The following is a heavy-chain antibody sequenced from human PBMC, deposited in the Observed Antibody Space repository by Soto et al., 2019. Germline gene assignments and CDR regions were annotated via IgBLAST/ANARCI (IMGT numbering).Heavy chain of an antibody. CDR2: INWNGGIT. J-gene: IGHJ4*02. CDR3: ASARIVGATSPYDY. Sequence: LRLSCAASGFTFDDYGMSWVRQAPGKGLEWVSGINWNGGITGYADSVKGRFTISRDNAKNSLYLQMNSLRSEDTALYYCASARIVGATSPYDYWGQGTLVTVSS. V-gene: IGHV3-20*04. CDR1: GFTFDDYG. D-gene: IGHD1-26*01.